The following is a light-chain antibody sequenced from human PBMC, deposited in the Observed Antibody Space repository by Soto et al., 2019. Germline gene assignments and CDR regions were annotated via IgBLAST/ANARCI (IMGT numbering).Light chain of an antibody. CDR2: WAS. Sequence: DIVMTQSPDSLAVSLGERATINCKSSQSVLYSSNNKNCIAWYQQKPGQPPKLLISWASTRESGVPDRFSGSGSGPDFTLTISSLQAEDVAVYYCQQYYSIVPFGQGTKVEIK. V-gene: IGKV4-1*01. J-gene: IGKJ1*01. CDR3: QQYYSIVP. CDR1: QSVLYSSNNKNC.